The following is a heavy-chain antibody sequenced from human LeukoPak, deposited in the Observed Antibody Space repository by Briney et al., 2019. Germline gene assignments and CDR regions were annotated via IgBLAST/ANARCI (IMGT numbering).Heavy chain of an antibody. CDR3: AEVRRHDDGGPYYFDY. CDR1: GFTFSSYG. J-gene: IGHJ4*02. Sequence: GGSLRLSCAASGFTFSSYGMHWVRQAPGKGLEWVAVISYDGSNKYYADSVKGRFTISRDNSKNTLYLQMNSLRAEDTAVYYCAEVRRHDDGGPYYFDYWGQGTLVTVSS. CDR2: ISYDGSNK. D-gene: IGHD1-1*01. V-gene: IGHV3-30*18.